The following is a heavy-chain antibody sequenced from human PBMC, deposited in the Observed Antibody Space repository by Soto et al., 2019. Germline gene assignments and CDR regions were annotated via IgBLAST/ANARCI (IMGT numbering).Heavy chain of an antibody. Sequence: TLSLTCAVYGGSFSGYYWSWIRQPPGKGLEWIGEINHSGSTNYNPSLKSRVTILVDTSKNQFSLKLTSVTAADTAVYYCARFDSSGWYFDYWGRGTLVTV. V-gene: IGHV4-34*01. CDR1: GGSFSGYY. CDR2: INHSGST. D-gene: IGHD6-19*01. CDR3: ARFDSSGWYFDY. J-gene: IGHJ4*02.